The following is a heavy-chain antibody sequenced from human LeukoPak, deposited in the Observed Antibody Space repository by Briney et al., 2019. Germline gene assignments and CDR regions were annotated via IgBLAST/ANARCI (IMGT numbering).Heavy chain of an antibody. Sequence: PSETLSLTCTVSGGSISSYYWSWIRRPPGKGLEWIGYIYYSGSTNYNPSLKSRVTISVDTSKNQLSLKLRSVTAADTAVYYCARGAPRDAFDIWGQGTMVTVSS. CDR3: ARGAPRDAFDI. CDR2: IYYSGST. J-gene: IGHJ3*02. CDR1: GGSISSYY. V-gene: IGHV4-59*01.